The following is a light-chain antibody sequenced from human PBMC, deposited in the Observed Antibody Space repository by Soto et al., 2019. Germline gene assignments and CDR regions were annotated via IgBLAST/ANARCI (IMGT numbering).Light chain of an antibody. J-gene: IGKJ1*01. Sequence: EIVITQSPATLSVSPGERATLSCRASQSVSSNLAWYQQKPGQAPRILIYGASTRETGIPARFSGSGAGTEFTLTISSLQYEDVEVSYCQQYNNWTRTFGQGTKVDIK. CDR2: GAS. V-gene: IGKV3-15*01. CDR3: QQYNNWTRT. CDR1: QSVSSN.